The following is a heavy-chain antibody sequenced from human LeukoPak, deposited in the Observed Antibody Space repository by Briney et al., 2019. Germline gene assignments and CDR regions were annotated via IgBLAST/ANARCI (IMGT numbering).Heavy chain of an antibody. CDR2: IYTSGST. V-gene: IGHV4-4*07. D-gene: IGHD5-18*01. CDR1: GGSPSSYY. CDR3: ARAGRGYSYGYYWFDP. J-gene: IGHJ5*02. Sequence: SETLSLTCTVSGGSPSSYYWSWVRQPAGKGLEWIWRIYTSGSTNYNPSPKSRVTMSVDTSKNQFSLKLSSVTAADTAVYYCARAGRGYSYGYYWFDPWGQGTLVTVSS.